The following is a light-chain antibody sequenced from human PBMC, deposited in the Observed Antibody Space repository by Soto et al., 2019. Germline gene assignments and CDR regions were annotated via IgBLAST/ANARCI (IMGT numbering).Light chain of an antibody. V-gene: IGLV4-69*01. CDR2: LDSDGSH. Sequence: QLVLTQSPSASASLGASVKLTCTLSSGHSSYAIAWHQQQPEKGPRYLMKLDSDGSHTKGDRIPDRFSGSSSGAECYLTISSLQYEDEADYYCQTWGTGIVVFGGGTKLTVL. CDR3: QTWGTGIVV. CDR1: SGHSSYA. J-gene: IGLJ2*01.